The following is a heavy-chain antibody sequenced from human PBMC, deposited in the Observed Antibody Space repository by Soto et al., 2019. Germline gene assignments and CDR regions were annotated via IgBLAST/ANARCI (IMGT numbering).Heavy chain of an antibody. J-gene: IGHJ4*02. CDR3: ARDGAPVYCSGGSCYNY. D-gene: IGHD2-15*01. CDR2: IYYSGST. V-gene: IGHV4-59*01. Sequence: QVQLQESGPGLVKPSETLSLTCTVSGGSISSYYWSWIRQPPGKGLEWIGYIYYSGSTNYNPSLKSRVTISVDTSKNQFSLKLSSVTAADTAVYYCARDGAPVYCSGGSCYNYWGQGTLVTVSS. CDR1: GGSISSYY.